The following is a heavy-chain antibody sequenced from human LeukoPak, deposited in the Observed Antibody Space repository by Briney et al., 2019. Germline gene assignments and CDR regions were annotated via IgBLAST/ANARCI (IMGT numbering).Heavy chain of an antibody. Sequence: GGSLRLSCAASGFTFSSYSMNWVRQASGKGLEWVSSISSSSYIYYADSVKGRFTISRDNAKNSLYLQMDSLRAEDTAVYYCARAYGDYLYFDYWGQGTLVTVSS. D-gene: IGHD4-17*01. J-gene: IGHJ4*02. V-gene: IGHV3-21*01. CDR1: GFTFSSYS. CDR2: ISSSSYI. CDR3: ARAYGDYLYFDY.